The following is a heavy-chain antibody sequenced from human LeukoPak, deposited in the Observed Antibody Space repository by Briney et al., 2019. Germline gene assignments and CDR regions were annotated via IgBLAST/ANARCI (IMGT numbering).Heavy chain of an antibody. CDR1: GGSFSGYY. CDR3: ARHPHNGADDY. Sequence: SETLSLTCAVYGGSFSGYYWSWIRQPPGKGLEWIGSIFYSGSTYYSPSLKSRVTISVDTSKNQFSLKLSSVTAADTAVYYCARHPHNGADDYWGQGTLVTVSS. V-gene: IGHV4-34*12. CDR2: IFYSGST. D-gene: IGHD2-8*01. J-gene: IGHJ4*02.